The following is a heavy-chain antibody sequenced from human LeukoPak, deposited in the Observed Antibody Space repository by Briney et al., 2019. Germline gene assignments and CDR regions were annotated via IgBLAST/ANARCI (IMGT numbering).Heavy chain of an antibody. CDR2: IFHSGST. CDR1: SGSIFISNW. J-gene: IGHJ3*02. CDR3: ARRGRQYCSGGSCYRTSAFDI. Sequence: SETLSLTCAVSSGSIFISNWWSWVRQPPGKGLEWIGQIFHSGSTNSNPSLKSRVTISVDTSKNQFSLKLTSVTATDTSVYYCARRGRQYCSGGSCYRTSAFDIWGRGTMVTVSS. V-gene: IGHV4-4*02. D-gene: IGHD2-15*01.